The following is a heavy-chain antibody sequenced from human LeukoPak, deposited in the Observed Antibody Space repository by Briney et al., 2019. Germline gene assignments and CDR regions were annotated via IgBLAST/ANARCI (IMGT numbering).Heavy chain of an antibody. Sequence: GKSLRLSCVASGFTFSSSAFHWVRQAPGKGLDWVALISYDGTNNYYADSVKGRFTISRDNSKNSLYLQMNSLRTEDTALYYCAKADFGVVIAYYYYGMDVWGQGTTVTVSS. D-gene: IGHD3-3*01. CDR3: AKADFGVVIAYYYYGMDV. V-gene: IGHV3-30*18. CDR1: GFTFSSSA. CDR2: ISYDGTNN. J-gene: IGHJ6*02.